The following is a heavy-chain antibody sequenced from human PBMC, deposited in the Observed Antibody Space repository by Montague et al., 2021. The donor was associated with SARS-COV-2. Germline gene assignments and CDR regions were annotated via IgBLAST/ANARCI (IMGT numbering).Heavy chain of an antibody. V-gene: IGHV4-61*01. CDR3: ARDPWRITIFGVVTRYGMDA. CDR2: IYYSGST. Sequence: SETLSLTCIVSGGSVSSGSYYWSWIRQPPGKGLEWIGYIYYSGSTNYNPSLKSRVTISVDTSKNQFSLKLSSVTAADTAVYYCARDPWRITIFGVVTRYGMDAWGQGTTVTVSS. CDR1: GGSVSSGSYY. D-gene: IGHD3-3*01. J-gene: IGHJ6*02.